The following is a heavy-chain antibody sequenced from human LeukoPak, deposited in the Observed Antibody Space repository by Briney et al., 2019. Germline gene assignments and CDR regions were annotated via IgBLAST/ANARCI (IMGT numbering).Heavy chain of an antibody. J-gene: IGHJ4*02. CDR3: ASNYYGSGSLDY. D-gene: IGHD3-10*01. V-gene: IGHV4-30-4*08. CDR1: GGSISNGVYY. CDR2: IYYSGST. Sequence: SGTLSLTCTVSGGSISNGVYYWSWIRQHPGKGLEWIGYIYYSGSTYYNPSLKSRVTISVDTSKNQFSLKLSSVTAADTAVYYCASNYYGSGSLDYWGQGNLVTVSS.